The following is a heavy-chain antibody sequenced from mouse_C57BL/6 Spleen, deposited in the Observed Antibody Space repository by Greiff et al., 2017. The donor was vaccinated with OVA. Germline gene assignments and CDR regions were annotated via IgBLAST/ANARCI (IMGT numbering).Heavy chain of an antibody. CDR1: GYTFTSYW. CDR3: ARYAYDYDDWYFDV. CDR2: IDPNSGGT. V-gene: IGHV1-72*01. J-gene: IGHJ1*03. Sequence: QVQLQQPGAELVKPGASVKLSCKASGYTFTSYWMHWVKQRPGRGLEWIGMIDPNSGGTKYNEKFKGKATLTADKPSSTAYMQLRSLTTGDSAVDYGARYAYDYDDWYFDVWGTGTTVTVSS. D-gene: IGHD2-4*01.